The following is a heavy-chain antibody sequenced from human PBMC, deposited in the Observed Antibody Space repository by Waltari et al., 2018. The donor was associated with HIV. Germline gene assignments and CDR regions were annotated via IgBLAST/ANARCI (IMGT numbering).Heavy chain of an antibody. J-gene: IGHJ4*02. CDR2: IWYDGSNK. D-gene: IGHD2-2*01. CDR3: AKDHGVWSSTSRVDY. Sequence: QVQLVESGGGVVQPGRSLRLSCAASGFPFSKYGMHWVRQAPGKGLEWVAVIWYDGSNKDHADSVKGRFTISRDNSKNTLYLQMNSLRAEDTAMYYCAKDHGVWSSTSRVDYWGQGTLVTVSS. CDR1: GFPFSKYG. V-gene: IGHV3-30*18.